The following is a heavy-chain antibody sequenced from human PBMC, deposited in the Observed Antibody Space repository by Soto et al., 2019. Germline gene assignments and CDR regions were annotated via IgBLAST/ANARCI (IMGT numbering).Heavy chain of an antibody. Sequence: PSETLSLTCTVSGGSISSYYWSWIRQPPGKGLEWIGYIYYSGSTNYNPSLKSRVTISVDTSKNQFSLKLSSVTAADTAVYYCARSPRTAMVKGAFDYWGQGTLVTVSS. CDR3: ARSPRTAMVKGAFDY. V-gene: IGHV4-59*01. CDR2: IYYSGST. J-gene: IGHJ4*02. CDR1: GGSISSYY. D-gene: IGHD5-18*01.